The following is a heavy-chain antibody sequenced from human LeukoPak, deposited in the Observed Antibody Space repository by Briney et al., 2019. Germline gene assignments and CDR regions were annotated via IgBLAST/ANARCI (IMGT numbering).Heavy chain of an antibody. D-gene: IGHD3-10*01. V-gene: IGHV3-21*01. Sequence: GGSLRLSCAASGFTFSSYSMNWVRQAPGKGLEWVSSISSSSSYIYYADSVKGRFTLSRDTATNSLYLHMNSLSAEDTAVYSGARGGGGLWFGELPFDYWGQGTLVTVSS. CDR3: ARGGGGLWFGELPFDY. CDR1: GFTFSSYS. J-gene: IGHJ4*02. CDR2: ISSSSSYI.